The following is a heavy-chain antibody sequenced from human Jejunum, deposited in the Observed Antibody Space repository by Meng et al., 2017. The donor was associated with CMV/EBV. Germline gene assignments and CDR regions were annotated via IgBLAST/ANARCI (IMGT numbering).Heavy chain of an antibody. Sequence: QVQLVESGGGLVKPGGSLRLSCATSGFIFSDYYMTWIRQAPGKGLESVSYISGTSTYTNYADSVKGRFTISRDNARNSLYLQMNNLSAEDTAIHYCTRDPRLADYWGQGTLVTVSS. D-gene: IGHD6-25*01. V-gene: IGHV3-11*05. J-gene: IGHJ4*02. CDR2: ISGTSTYT. CDR1: GFIFSDYY. CDR3: TRDPRLADY.